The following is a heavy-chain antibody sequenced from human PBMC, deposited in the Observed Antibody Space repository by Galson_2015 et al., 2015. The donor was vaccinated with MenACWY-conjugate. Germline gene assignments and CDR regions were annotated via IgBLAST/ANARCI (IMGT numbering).Heavy chain of an antibody. D-gene: IGHD3-22*01. CDR3: ARDLMYYYDSSPRSPGLY. Sequence: SVKVSCKASGYTFTSYYMHWVRQAPGQGLEWMGIINPSGGSTSYAQKFQGRVTMTRDTSTSTVYMELSSLRSEDTAVYYCARDLMYYYDSSPRSPGLYWGQGTLVTVSS. V-gene: IGHV1-46*01. CDR1: GYTFTSYY. J-gene: IGHJ4*02. CDR2: INPSGGST.